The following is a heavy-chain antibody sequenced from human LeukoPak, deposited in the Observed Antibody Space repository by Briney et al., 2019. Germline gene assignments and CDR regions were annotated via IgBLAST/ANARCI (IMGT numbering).Heavy chain of an antibody. CDR1: GFTFSSYG. Sequence: GGSLRLSCAASGFTFSSYGMNWVRQAPGKGLEWVAVIWYDGSTKYCADSVKGRFTISRDNSKNTVYLQMNSLRAEDTAVYYCARGLQYPEDRAFDIWGQGTMVTVSS. J-gene: IGHJ3*02. V-gene: IGHV3-33*08. CDR2: IWYDGSTK. CDR3: ARGLQYPEDRAFDI. D-gene: IGHD4-11*01.